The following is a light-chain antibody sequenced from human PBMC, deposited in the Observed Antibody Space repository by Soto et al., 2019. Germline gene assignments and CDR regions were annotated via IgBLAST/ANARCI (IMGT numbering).Light chain of an antibody. CDR1: SRDVGGYNY. CDR3: ISYAGSNNFVV. CDR2: EVT. Sequence: QSALTQPPSASGSPGQSVTISCTGTSRDVGGYNYVSWFRQHPGKAPKLMIYEVTKRPSGVPDRFSGSKSGNTASLTVSGLQAEDEADYYCISYAGSNNFVVFGGGTKVTVL. V-gene: IGLV2-8*01. J-gene: IGLJ2*01.